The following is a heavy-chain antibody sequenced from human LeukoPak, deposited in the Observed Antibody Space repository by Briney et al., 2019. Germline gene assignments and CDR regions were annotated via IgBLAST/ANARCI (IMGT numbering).Heavy chain of an antibody. V-gene: IGHV4-39*07. D-gene: IGHD2-15*01. CDR1: GGSISSSSYY. Sequence: SETLSLTCTVSGGSISSSSYYWGWIRQPPGKGLEWIGSIYYSGSTYYNPSLKSRVTISVDTSKNQFSLKLSSVTAADTAVYYCARVGSCSGGSCYYRLFDYWGQGTLVTVSS. CDR3: ARVGSCSGGSCYYRLFDY. CDR2: IYYSGST. J-gene: IGHJ4*02.